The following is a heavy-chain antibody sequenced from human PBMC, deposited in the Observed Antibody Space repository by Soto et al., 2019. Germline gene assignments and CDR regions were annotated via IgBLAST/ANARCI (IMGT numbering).Heavy chain of an antibody. CDR2: IRNKANSYTT. Sequence: GGSLRLSCAASGFTFSDHYMDWVRQAPGNGLEWVGRIRNKANSYTTVYGASVKGRFTISRDDSKNSLYLQMNSLKTEDTAVYYCARGPSGDKVDYWGQGTLVTVSS. D-gene: IGHD1-26*01. J-gene: IGHJ4*02. CDR3: ARGPSGDKVDY. CDR1: GFTFSDHY. V-gene: IGHV3-72*01.